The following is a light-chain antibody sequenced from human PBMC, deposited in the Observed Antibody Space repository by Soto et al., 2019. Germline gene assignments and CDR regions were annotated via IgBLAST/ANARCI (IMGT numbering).Light chain of an antibody. V-gene: IGKV1-33*01. J-gene: IGKJ5*01. CDR2: DAS. CDR3: QQYDSLPIT. Sequence: DIQMTQYPSSLSVSVGDRVTITCQASQDISNFLNWYQQKPGKAPKVLIYDASTLETGVPSRFSGGGSGTDFTFTISSLQPEDIATYHCQQYDSLPITFGQGTRLE. CDR1: QDISNF.